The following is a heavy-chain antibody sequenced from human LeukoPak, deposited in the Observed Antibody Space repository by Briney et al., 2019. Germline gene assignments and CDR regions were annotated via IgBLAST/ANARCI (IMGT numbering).Heavy chain of an antibody. D-gene: IGHD2-2*02. CDR2: IIPIFGTA. V-gene: IGHV1-69*05. CDR3: ATRYCSSTSCYMTDYYFDY. Sequence: GASVKVSCKASGGTFSSYAISWVRQAPGQGLEWMGGIIPIFGTANYAQKFQGRVTITTDESTSTAYMELSSLRSEDTAVYYCATRYCSSTSCYMTDYYFDYWGQGTLVTVSS. CDR1: GGTFSSYA. J-gene: IGHJ4*02.